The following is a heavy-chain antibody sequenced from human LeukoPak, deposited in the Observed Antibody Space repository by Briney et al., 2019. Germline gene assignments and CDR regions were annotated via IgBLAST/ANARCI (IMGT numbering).Heavy chain of an antibody. CDR1: GFTFSSYS. Sequence: GGSLRLSCAASGFTFSSYSMNWVRQAPGKGLEWVSYISSSSSTIYYADSVKGRFTISRDNAKNSLYLQMNSLRAEDTAVYYCARDGGYSYGYYSVLDYWGQGTLVTVSS. CDR2: ISSSSSTI. CDR3: ARDGGYSYGYYSVLDY. D-gene: IGHD5-18*01. V-gene: IGHV3-48*01. J-gene: IGHJ4*02.